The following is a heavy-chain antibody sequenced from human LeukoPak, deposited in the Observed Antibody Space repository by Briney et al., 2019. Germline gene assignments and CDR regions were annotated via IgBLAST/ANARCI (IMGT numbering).Heavy chain of an antibody. D-gene: IGHD3-10*01. Sequence: SETLPLTCAVSGYSISSGYYWGWIRQPTGKGLEWIGSIYHSGSTYYNPSLKSRVTISVDTSKNQFSLKLSSVTAADTAVYYCASGLWFGELLSFSWGQGTLVTVSS. CDR3: ASGLWFGELLSFS. J-gene: IGHJ5*02. CDR2: IYHSGST. CDR1: GYSISSGYY. V-gene: IGHV4-38-2*01.